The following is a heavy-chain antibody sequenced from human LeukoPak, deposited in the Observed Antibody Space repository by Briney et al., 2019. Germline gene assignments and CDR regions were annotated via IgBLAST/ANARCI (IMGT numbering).Heavy chain of an antibody. CDR1: GFTFSNFG. J-gene: IGHJ6*02. Sequence: GGSLRLSCAASGFTFSNFGMHWVRQAPGQGLEWVAVISYDGSNKYYADSVRGRFTISRDNSKNTLYLQMNSLRAEDTAVYYCAKASVYVYYGMDVWGQGTTVTVSS. V-gene: IGHV3-30*18. D-gene: IGHD3-16*02. CDR3: AKASVYVYYGMDV. CDR2: ISYDGSNK.